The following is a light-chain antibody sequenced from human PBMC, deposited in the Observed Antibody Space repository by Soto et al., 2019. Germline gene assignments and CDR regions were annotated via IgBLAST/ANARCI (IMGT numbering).Light chain of an antibody. CDR3: QQYEIYPIT. CDR2: NAS. Sequence: DIQMTQSPSALSASVGDRVTITCRASQNINSWLAWYQQKPGKDPKLLIYNASSLESGVPSRFSGGGSGTEFNLTISSLQPDDFAAYYCQQYEIYPITFGQGTRLEIK. V-gene: IGKV1-5*03. J-gene: IGKJ5*01. CDR1: QNINSW.